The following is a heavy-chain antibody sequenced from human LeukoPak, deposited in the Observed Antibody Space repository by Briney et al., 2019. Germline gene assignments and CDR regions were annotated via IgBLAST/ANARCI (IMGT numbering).Heavy chain of an antibody. CDR3: ARARRPLVLDAFDI. J-gene: IGHJ3*02. CDR1: GFTFSSYS. V-gene: IGHV3-21*01. Sequence: GGSLRLSCAVSGFTFSSYSMNWVRQAPGKGLEKGLEWVSSISSSSSYIYYADSVKGRFTISRDNAENSPYLQMNSLRAEDTAVYYCARARRPLVLDAFDIWGQGTMVTVSS. CDR2: ISSSSSYI.